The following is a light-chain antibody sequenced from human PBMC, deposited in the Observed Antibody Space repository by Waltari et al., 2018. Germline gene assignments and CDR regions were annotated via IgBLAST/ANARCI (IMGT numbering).Light chain of an antibody. V-gene: IGLV7-46*01. CDR1: PGAVTRGQY. J-gene: IGLJ1*01. CDR2: DTS. CDR3: FLAYSGVRV. Sequence: QAVVTQEPSLTASPGGTVTLTCGPSPGAVTRGQYPYWFQQKPGQAPRTLIYDTSKQHSWTPARFSGSLLGGKAALTLSGAQPEDEAEYYCFLAYSGVRVFGTGTKVTVL.